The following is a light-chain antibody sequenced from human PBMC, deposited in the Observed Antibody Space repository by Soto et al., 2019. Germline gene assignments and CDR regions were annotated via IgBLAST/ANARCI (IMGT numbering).Light chain of an antibody. V-gene: IGKV3-20*01. CDR1: QTISSSY. Sequence: EVVLTQSPGTLSLSPGERATLSCRASQTISSSYLSWYQQKPGQAPRLLIYGASSRATGIPDRFSGSGSGTDFTITISSLEPEDFAVYYCQHYGPAWTFGQGAKVEV. J-gene: IGKJ1*01. CDR3: QHYGPAWT. CDR2: GAS.